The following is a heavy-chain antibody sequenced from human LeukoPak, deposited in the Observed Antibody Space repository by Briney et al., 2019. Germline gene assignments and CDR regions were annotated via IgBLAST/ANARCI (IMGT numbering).Heavy chain of an antibody. CDR2: IYHSGST. CDR1: GYSISSGYY. Sequence: SETLSLTCTVSGYSISSGYYWGWIRQPPGKGLEWIGSIYHSGSTYYNPSLKSRVTISVDTSKNQFSLKLSSVTAADTAVYYCARQRRGIVATLNYYMDVWGKGTTVTISS. D-gene: IGHD5-12*01. CDR3: ARQRRGIVATLNYYMDV. V-gene: IGHV4-38-2*02. J-gene: IGHJ6*03.